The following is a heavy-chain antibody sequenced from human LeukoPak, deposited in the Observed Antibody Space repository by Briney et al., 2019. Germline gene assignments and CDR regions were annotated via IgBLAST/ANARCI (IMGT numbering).Heavy chain of an antibody. CDR1: GFTFSNYW. Sequence: PGGSVRLFCAASGFTFSNYWMSWVRQAPGKGLEWVAKIKQDGSEKFYVDSVKGRFTISRDNAKNSLYLQMNSLRAEDTAVYYCARGGYYDSSGRNFDYWGQGTLVTVSS. J-gene: IGHJ4*02. CDR3: ARGGYYDSSGRNFDY. D-gene: IGHD3-22*01. CDR2: IKQDGSEK. V-gene: IGHV3-7*05.